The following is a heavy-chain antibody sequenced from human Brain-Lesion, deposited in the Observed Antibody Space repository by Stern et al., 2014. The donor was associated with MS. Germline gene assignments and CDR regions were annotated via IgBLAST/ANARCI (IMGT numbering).Heavy chain of an antibody. V-gene: IGHV3-30*18. D-gene: IGHD2/OR15-2a*01. J-gene: IGHJ5*02. CDR2: GSYDGSNK. CDR3: AKDRQYLTYFFDH. CDR1: GFTFGSCA. Sequence: VQLLESGGGVVQPGRPLRLSCVASGFTFGSCAMPWVRQAPGKGLEWVSGGSYDGSNKYYADSVKGRFTISRDNSQNTLYMQMSSLRPEDTAVYYCAKDRQYLTYFFDHWGQGSLVTVSS.